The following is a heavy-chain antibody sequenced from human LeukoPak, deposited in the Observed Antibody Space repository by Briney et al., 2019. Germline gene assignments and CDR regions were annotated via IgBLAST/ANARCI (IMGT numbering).Heavy chain of an antibody. CDR2: INPNSGGT. Sequence: GASVKVSCKASGYTFTGYYMHWVRQAPGQGLEWMGWINPNSGGTNYAQKFQGRVTMTRDTSISTAYLELSRLRSDDTAVYYCARERDGSGSSSNYYYYYGMDVWGQGTTVTVSS. V-gene: IGHV1-2*02. CDR3: ARERDGSGSSSNYYYYYGMDV. CDR1: GYTFTGYY. J-gene: IGHJ6*02. D-gene: IGHD3-10*01.